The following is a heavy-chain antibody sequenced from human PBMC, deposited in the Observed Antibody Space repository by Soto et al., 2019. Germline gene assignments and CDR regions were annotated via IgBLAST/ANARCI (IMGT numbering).Heavy chain of an antibody. D-gene: IGHD1-1*01. CDR1: GYTFTSYG. CDR2: ISAYNGNT. CDR3: VRMASSGTLNWFDP. V-gene: IGHV1-18*04. J-gene: IGHJ5*02. Sequence: AAVKVSCKASGYTFTSYGISWVRQAPGQGLEWMGWISAYNGNTNYAQKFQGRVSMTRNSSIYTVYLELSSLASDDTAVYYCVRMASSGTLNWFDPWGQGTLVTVSS.